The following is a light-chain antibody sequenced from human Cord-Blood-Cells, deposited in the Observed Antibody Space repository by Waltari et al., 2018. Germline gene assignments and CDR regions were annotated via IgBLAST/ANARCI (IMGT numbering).Light chain of an antibody. CDR1: QSVSSY. CDR2: DAS. V-gene: IGKV3-11*01. J-gene: IGKJ1*01. CDR3: QQRSNWWT. Sequence: EIVLTQSPATLSLSPGERATLACRASQSVSSYLAWYQPKPGQAPRFLIYDASNRATGIPARFSGSGSGTDFTLTISSLEPEDFAVYYCQQRSNWWTFGQGTKVEIK.